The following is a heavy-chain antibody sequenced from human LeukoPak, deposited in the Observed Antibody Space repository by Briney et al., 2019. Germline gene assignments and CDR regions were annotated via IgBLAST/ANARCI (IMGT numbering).Heavy chain of an antibody. CDR3: GRVMRSGSPFDY. CDR2: LDTDGSDT. J-gene: IGHJ4*02. CDR1: GSTFSNYW. D-gene: IGHD1-26*01. V-gene: IGHV3-74*01. Sequence: PGGSLRLSCAASGSTFSNYWMHWVRQAPGKGLVWVSRLDTDGSDTSYADSVKGRFTISRDNSKNTLYLQMNSLRAEDTAVYYCGRVMRSGSPFDYWGQGTLVTVSS.